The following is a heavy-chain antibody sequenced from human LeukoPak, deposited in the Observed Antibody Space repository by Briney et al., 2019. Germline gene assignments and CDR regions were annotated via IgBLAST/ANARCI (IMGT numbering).Heavy chain of an antibody. J-gene: IGHJ5*02. D-gene: IGHD3-3*01. V-gene: IGHV1-18*01. CDR1: DYTFDSYG. CDR3: ASPAFWSGYYLDP. Sequence: GASVRVSCKASDYTFDSYGITWVRQAPGQRLEWLGWISADNGATDFGQKVQGRVTLTTDTSTNTAYMELRSLRAEDTAVYYCASPAFWSGYYLDPWGQGTLVTVSS. CDR2: ISADNGAT.